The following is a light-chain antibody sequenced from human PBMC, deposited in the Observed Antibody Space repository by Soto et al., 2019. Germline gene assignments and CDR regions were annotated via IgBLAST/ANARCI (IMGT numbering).Light chain of an antibody. V-gene: IGKV3-15*01. J-gene: IGKJ4*01. CDR2: GAS. Sequence: EIVMTQSPATLSVSPGERATLSCRASQSVSSNLAWYQQKPGQAPRLLIYGASTRATGIPARFSGSGSGTDYTLTISILQSVDFAIYYCQHYSNWPPATFGGGTKVEIK. CDR1: QSVSSN. CDR3: QHYSNWPPAT.